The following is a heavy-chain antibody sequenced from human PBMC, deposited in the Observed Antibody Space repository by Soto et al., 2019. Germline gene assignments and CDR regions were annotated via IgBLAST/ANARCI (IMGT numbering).Heavy chain of an antibody. V-gene: IGHV6-1*01. Sequence: SQTLAITCFSSWVRVPNNSDGWGLIGPSPWRGLDWLGRTYYKSQWHNDYALSVKSRTTINPDTSKNQFSLHLYSVTPEDTAVYYSTGITWFRGMDVWGQGTLVTVSS. CDR3: TGITWFRGMDV. CDR1: WVRVPNNSDG. D-gene: IGHD3-10*01. CDR2: TYYKSQWHN. J-gene: IGHJ6*02.